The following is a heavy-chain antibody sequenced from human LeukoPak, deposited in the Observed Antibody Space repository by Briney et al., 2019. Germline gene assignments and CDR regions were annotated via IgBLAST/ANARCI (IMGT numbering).Heavy chain of an antibody. CDR1: GGSINSYY. Sequence: PSETLSLTGTVSGGSINSYYWSWIRQPAGKGLEWIGRIYSSGSTNYNPSLKSRVSMSVDTSKNQFSLKLTSVTAADTALYYCARGGKATVVTMWGQGILVTVSS. CDR3: ARGGKATVVTM. D-gene: IGHD4-23*01. CDR2: IYSSGST. J-gene: IGHJ4*02. V-gene: IGHV4-4*07.